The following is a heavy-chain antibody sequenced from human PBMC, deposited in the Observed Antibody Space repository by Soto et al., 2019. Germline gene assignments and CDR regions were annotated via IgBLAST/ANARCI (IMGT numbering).Heavy chain of an antibody. CDR3: ARIVDIAMVFFDY. D-gene: IGHD5-18*01. CDR1: GYSLTSYW. Sequence: PGESLKISCTGSGYSLTSYWIAWVRQMPGKGLEWMGLIYPGDSDTRYSPSFQGQVTISADKSISTAYLQWSSLKASDTAMYYCARIVDIAMVFFDYWGQGTLVTVSS. CDR2: IYPGDSDT. J-gene: IGHJ4*02. V-gene: IGHV5-51*01.